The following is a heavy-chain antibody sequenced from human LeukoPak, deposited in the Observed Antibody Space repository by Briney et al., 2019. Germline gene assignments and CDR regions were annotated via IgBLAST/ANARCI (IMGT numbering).Heavy chain of an antibody. CDR3: ARGPFSPNTYSSSWLDY. D-gene: IGHD6-13*01. CDR1: GGSFSGYY. J-gene: IGHJ4*02. V-gene: IGHV4-34*01. Sequence: SETPSLTCAVYGGSFSGYYWSWIRQPPGKGLEWIGEINHSGSTNYNPSLKSRVTISVDTSKNQFSLKLSSVTAADTAVYYCARGPFSPNTYSSSWLDYWGQGTLVTVSS. CDR2: INHSGST.